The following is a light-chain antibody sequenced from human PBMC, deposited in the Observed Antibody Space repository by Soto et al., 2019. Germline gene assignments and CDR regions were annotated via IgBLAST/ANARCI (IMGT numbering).Light chain of an antibody. CDR2: DDS. Sequence: SYELTQPPSVSVAPGQPARNPCGGNNLGSKSVHWYQQKPGQAPVLAVYDDSDRPSEIPERFSGSNSGNPGTLPISRVEAGDEADYYCQVWDSSSDHVGFGGGTTLTVL. CDR3: QVWDSSSDHVG. CDR1: NLGSKS. V-gene: IGLV3-21*02. J-gene: IGLJ2*01.